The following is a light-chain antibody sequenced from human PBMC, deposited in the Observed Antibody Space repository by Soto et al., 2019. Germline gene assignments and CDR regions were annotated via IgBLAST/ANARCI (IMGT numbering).Light chain of an antibody. Sequence: DIQMTQSPSTLSASVGDKVTITCRASQSISSWLAWYQQKPGKAPKLLIYDGSSLESGVQSRFSGSGSGTEFTLTISSLQPDDFATYYCQQYNSYSPTFGQGTNVQIK. CDR3: QQYNSYSPT. V-gene: IGKV1-5*01. CDR1: QSISSW. J-gene: IGKJ1*01. CDR2: DGS.